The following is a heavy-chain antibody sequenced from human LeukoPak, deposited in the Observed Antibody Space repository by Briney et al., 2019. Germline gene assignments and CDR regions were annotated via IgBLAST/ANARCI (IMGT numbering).Heavy chain of an antibody. CDR1: GFTFSSYS. CDR2: ISSSSSTI. J-gene: IGHJ4*02. D-gene: IGHD2-15*01. CDR3: ARDHCSGGSCYGIGYYFDY. Sequence: GGSLRLSCAASGFTFSSYSMNWVRQAPGKGLEWVSYISSSSSTIYYADSVKGRFTISRDNAKNSLYLQMNSLRAEDTAVYYCARDHCSGGSCYGIGYYFDYWGQGTLVTVSS. V-gene: IGHV3-48*04.